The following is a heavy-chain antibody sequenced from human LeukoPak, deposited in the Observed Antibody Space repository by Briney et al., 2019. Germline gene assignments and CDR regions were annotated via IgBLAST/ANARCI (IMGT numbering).Heavy chain of an antibody. J-gene: IGHJ5*02. Sequence: GASVKVSCKVSGYTLTELSMHWVRQAPGKGLEWMGWISAYNGNTNYAQKLQGRVTMTTDTSTSTAYMELRSLRSDDTAVYYCARGSSGWYTLGYNWFDPWGQGTLVTVSS. CDR1: GYTLTELS. D-gene: IGHD6-19*01. CDR3: ARGSSGWYTLGYNWFDP. V-gene: IGHV1-18*01. CDR2: ISAYNGNT.